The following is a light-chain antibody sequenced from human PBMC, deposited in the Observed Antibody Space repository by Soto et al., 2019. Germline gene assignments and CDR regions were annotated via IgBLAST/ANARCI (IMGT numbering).Light chain of an antibody. V-gene: IGKV3-20*01. Sequence: EIVLTQSPGTLSLSPGERATLSCRATQSVSGSYLAWYQQKPGQAPRLLIYGASSRATSIPDRFSGSGSGTDFTLTISRLEPEDFAVYYCQQYGSSPLYTFGQGTKLEIK. CDR2: GAS. CDR1: QSVSGSY. J-gene: IGKJ2*01. CDR3: QQYGSSPLYT.